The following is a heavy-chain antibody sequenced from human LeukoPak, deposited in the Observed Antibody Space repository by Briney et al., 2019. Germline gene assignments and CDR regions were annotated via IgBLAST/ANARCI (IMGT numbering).Heavy chain of an antibody. CDR1: GYSFTSFW. CDR2: IYPGDSET. V-gene: IGHV5-51*01. D-gene: IGHD2-21*01. Sequence: GESLKISCQGFGYSFTSFWIGWVRQMPGKGLEWMGIIYPGDSETRYIPPFQGQVTFSGDKSINTAYLQWSSLKASDTAIYYCAAIRSYSDAFDIWGQGTMVTVTS. CDR3: AAIRSYSDAFDI. J-gene: IGHJ3*02.